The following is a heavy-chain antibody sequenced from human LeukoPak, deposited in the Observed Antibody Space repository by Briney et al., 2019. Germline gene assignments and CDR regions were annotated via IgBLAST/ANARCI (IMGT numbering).Heavy chain of an antibody. CDR1: GYIFTDYY. CDR3: AKDGTYSYDSGDY. V-gene: IGHV1-2*02. D-gene: IGHD5-18*01. J-gene: IGHJ4*02. CDR2: INLKSGDT. Sequence: ASVKVSCKASGYIFTDYYMHWVRQAPGQGLECMGWINLKSGDTFSAQKFQGRVTMTRDTSISTVYMELSSLRSDDTAVYYCAKDGTYSYDSGDYWGQGTLVTVSS.